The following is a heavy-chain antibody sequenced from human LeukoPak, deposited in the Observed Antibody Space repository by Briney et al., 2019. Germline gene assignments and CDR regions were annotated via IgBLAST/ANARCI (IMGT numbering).Heavy chain of an antibody. V-gene: IGHV3-9*03. D-gene: IGHD1/OR15-1a*01. CDR3: AKDLTTRLSRVAFDI. CDR1: GFTFDDYA. Sequence: GGSLRLSCAASGFTFDDYAMHWVRQAPGKGLEWVSGISWNSGSIGYADSVKGRFTISRDNAKNSLYLQMNSLRAEDMALYYCAKDLTTRLSRVAFDIWGQGTMVTVSS. J-gene: IGHJ3*02. CDR2: ISWNSGSI.